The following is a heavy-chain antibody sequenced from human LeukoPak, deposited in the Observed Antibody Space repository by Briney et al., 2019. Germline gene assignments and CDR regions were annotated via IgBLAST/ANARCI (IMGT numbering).Heavy chain of an antibody. CDR1: GFTFSSYS. Sequence: GGSLRLSCAASGFTFSSYSMNWVRQAPGKGLEWVSYISSSSSTIYYADSVKGRFTISRDNAKNSLYLQMNSLRDEDMAVYYYAREVIAAASYGMDVWGQGTTVTVSS. CDR3: AREVIAAASYGMDV. V-gene: IGHV3-48*02. D-gene: IGHD6-13*01. J-gene: IGHJ6*02. CDR2: ISSSSSTI.